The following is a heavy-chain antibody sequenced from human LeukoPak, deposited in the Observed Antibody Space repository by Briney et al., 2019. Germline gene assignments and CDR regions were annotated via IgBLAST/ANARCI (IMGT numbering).Heavy chain of an antibody. CDR1: GFTFGDYA. D-gene: IGHD6-13*01. J-gene: IGHJ4*02. V-gene: IGHV3-49*03. CDR3: TRGGSSWYLFGN. CDR2: IRSKAYGGTT. Sequence: GRSLRLSCTASGFTFGDYAMSWSRQAPGKGLEWVCFIRSKAYGGTTAYAASVKGRFTISRDDSKSIVYLQMNSLKNEATAVYYCTRGGSSWYLFGNWGQGTLVTASS.